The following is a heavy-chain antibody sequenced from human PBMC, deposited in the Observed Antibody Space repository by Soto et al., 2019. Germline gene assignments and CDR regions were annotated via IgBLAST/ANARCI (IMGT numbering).Heavy chain of an antibody. J-gene: IGHJ6*02. D-gene: IGHD2-2*01. Sequence: PGESLKISCKGSGYSFTSYWISWVRQMPGKGLEWMGRIDPSDSYTNYSPSFQGHVTISADKSISTAYLRWSSLKASDTAMYYCARQIDCSSTSCHYYYGMDVWGQGTTVTVSS. CDR1: GYSFTSYW. V-gene: IGHV5-10-1*01. CDR3: ARQIDCSSTSCHYYYGMDV. CDR2: IDPSDSYT.